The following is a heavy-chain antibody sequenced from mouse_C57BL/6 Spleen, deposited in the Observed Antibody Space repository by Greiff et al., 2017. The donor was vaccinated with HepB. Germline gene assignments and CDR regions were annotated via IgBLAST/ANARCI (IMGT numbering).Heavy chain of an antibody. CDR2: IHPNSGST. Sequence: QVQLQQPGAELVKPGASVKLSCKASGYTFTSYWMHWVKQRPGQGLEWIGMIHPNSGSTNYNEKFKSKATLTVDKSSSTAYMQLSSLTSEDSAVYYRARGNYGSSYVPFAYWGQGTLVTVSA. CDR3: ARGNYGSSYVPFAY. CDR1: GYTFTSYW. J-gene: IGHJ3*01. D-gene: IGHD1-1*01. V-gene: IGHV1-64*01.